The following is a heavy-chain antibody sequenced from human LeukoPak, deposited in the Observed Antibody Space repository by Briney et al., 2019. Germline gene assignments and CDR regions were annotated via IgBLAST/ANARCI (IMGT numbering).Heavy chain of an antibody. J-gene: IGHJ5*02. CDR3: ARQNNYNFWNALNWFDP. Sequence: PSETLSLTCAVSGDAISSNNYYWAWIRQAPEIGLEWIGSIYYRGSTYDNPSLKSRVIMSVDTCENHFSLRLTSVTAADTAIYYCARQNNYNFWNALNWFDPWGQGTLVTVSS. CDR2: IYYRGST. V-gene: IGHV4-39*01. CDR1: GDAISSNNYY. D-gene: IGHD3-3*01.